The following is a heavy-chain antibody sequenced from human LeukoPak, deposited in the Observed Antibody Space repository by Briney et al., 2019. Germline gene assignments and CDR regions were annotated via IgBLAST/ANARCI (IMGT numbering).Heavy chain of an antibody. V-gene: IGHV3-33*01. CDR3: ARDCSGAGLYYYYGMDV. CDR1: GFTFSSYG. D-gene: IGHD2-15*01. CDR2: IWYDGSNK. Sequence: GGSLRLSCAASGFTFSSYGMHWVRQAPGKGLEWVAVIWYDGSNKYYADSVKGRFTISRDNSKNTLYLQMNSLRAEDTAVYYCARDCSGAGLYYYYGMDVWGQGTTVTVSS. J-gene: IGHJ6*02.